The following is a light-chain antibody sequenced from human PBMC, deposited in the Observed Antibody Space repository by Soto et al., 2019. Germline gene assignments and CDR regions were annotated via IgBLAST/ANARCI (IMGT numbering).Light chain of an antibody. J-gene: IGLJ7*01. Sequence: QAVVTQEPSLTVSPGGTVTLTCGASTGAVTSDHFPFWFQQRPGQAPRTLIYDTSNTQSWTPARFSGSLLGGQAALTLSGAQPEDEADYYCLLSYNGGRVFGGGTQLTVL. CDR2: DTS. CDR3: LLSYNGGRV. V-gene: IGLV7-46*01. CDR1: TGAVTSDHF.